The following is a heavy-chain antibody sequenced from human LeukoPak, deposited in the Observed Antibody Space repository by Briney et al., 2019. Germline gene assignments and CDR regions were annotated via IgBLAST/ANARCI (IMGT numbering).Heavy chain of an antibody. CDR3: ARAYSVTSGYYWNYFDY. J-gene: IGHJ4*02. V-gene: IGHV4-38-2*02. D-gene: IGHD3-22*01. CDR1: GFSISSGHY. Sequence: PSETLSLTCSVSGFSISSGHYWGWIRQPPGKGLEWIGSISHYGSIYYSPSLKNRVTISVDTSKSQFSLNLNSVTAADAAVYWCARAYSVTSGYYWNYFDYWCQGTLVTVSS. CDR2: ISHYGSI.